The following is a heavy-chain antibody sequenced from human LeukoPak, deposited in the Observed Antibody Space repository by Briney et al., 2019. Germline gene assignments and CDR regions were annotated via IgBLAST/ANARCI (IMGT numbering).Heavy chain of an antibody. V-gene: IGHV3-23*01. CDR3: AKATSNFWSGPDV. CDR1: GFTFNNYA. D-gene: IGHD3-3*01. Sequence: GGSLRLSCAVSGFTFNNYAMNWVRQAPGKGLEWVSGISGSAGSTYYADSVKGRFTISRDNSKNTLHLQMSSLRAEDTAVYYCAKATSNFWSGPDVWGKGTTVTVSS. J-gene: IGHJ6*04. CDR2: ISGSAGST.